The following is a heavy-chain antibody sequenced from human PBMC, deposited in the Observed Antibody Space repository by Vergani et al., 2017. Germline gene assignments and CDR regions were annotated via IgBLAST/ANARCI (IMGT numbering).Heavy chain of an antibody. V-gene: IGHV4-61*02. J-gene: IGHJ3*02. Sequence: QVQLQESGPGLVKPSQTLSLTCTVSGGSISSGSYYWSWIRQPAGKGLEWIGRIYTSGSTNYNPSLKSRVTISVDTSKKQFSLKLSSVTAADTAVYYCARDSSGWTGGAFDIWGQGTMVTVSS. CDR3: ARDSSGWTGGAFDI. CDR1: GGSISSGSYY. CDR2: IYTSGST. D-gene: IGHD6-19*01.